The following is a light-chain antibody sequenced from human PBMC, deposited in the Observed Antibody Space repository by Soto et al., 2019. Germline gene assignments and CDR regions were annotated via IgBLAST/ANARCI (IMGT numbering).Light chain of an antibody. CDR3: AAWEDSLNGYV. CDR1: SSNIGSNT. Sequence: QSVLTQPPSASGTPGQRVTISCSGSSSNIGSNTVNWYQQLPGTTPKLLIHANNHRPSGVPDRFSGSKSGTSASLAISWLQSEEADYYCAAWEDSLNGYVFGTGTKLTVL. J-gene: IGLJ1*01. CDR2: ANN. V-gene: IGLV1-44*01.